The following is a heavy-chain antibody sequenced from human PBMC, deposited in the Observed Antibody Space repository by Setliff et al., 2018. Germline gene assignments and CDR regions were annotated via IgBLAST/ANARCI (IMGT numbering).Heavy chain of an antibody. CDR1: GDSISSRRSY. CDR3: ARHDARGYYYYMDV. J-gene: IGHJ6*03. V-gene: IGHV4-61*09. Sequence: SETLSLTCTVSGDSISSRRSYWGWFRQPAGKGLEWIGQIYTSWSTNYNPSLKSRVTISLDTSKNQFSLSLSSVTAADTAIYYCARHDARGYYYYMDVWGEGTTVTVSS. CDR2: IYTSWST. D-gene: IGHD3-10*01.